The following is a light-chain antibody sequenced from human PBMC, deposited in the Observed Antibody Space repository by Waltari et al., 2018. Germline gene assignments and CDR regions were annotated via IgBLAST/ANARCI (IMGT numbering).Light chain of an antibody. J-gene: IGKJ1*01. CDR2: AAS. V-gene: IGKV1-6*01. Sequence: AIQMTQSPSSLSASVGDRVTITCRASQGIRNDLGWYQQKPGKAPKLLIYAASSLQSGGPSRVSGSGSGTDFTLTSSSLQPEDFATYYCLQDYNDPLTFGQGTKVEIK. CDR3: LQDYNDPLT. CDR1: QGIRND.